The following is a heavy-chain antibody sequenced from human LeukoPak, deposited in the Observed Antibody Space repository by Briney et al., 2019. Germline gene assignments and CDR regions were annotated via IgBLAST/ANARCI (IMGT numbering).Heavy chain of an antibody. CDR1: GDTFSYYG. V-gene: IGHV1-69*04. J-gene: IGHJ3*02. CDR2: IIPIRDIS. CDR3: ARDFLQYYYDSSGPQVGDAFDI. Sequence: SVKVSCKASGDTFSYYGINWLRQAPGQGLEWMGRIIPIRDISNLAQKFQGRVAITADKSTSTAYMELSSLRSEDTAVYYCARDFLQYYYDSSGPQVGDAFDIWGQGTMVTVSS. D-gene: IGHD3-22*01.